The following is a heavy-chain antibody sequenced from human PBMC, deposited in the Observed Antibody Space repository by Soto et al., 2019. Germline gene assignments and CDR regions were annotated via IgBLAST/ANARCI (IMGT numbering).Heavy chain of an antibody. D-gene: IGHD6-13*01. J-gene: IGHJ3*02. CDR3: AREIAADAFDI. V-gene: IGHV4-61*01. CDR2: IYHSGST. Sequence: QVQLQESGPGLVKPSETLSLTCNVSGVSVSSGSSYWSWIRQPPGKGLEWIGYIYHSGSTDYNPSLKSRVTISADTSKNQFSLKLSSVTAADTAVYYCAREIAADAFDILGQGAMVTVSS. CDR1: GVSVSSGSSY.